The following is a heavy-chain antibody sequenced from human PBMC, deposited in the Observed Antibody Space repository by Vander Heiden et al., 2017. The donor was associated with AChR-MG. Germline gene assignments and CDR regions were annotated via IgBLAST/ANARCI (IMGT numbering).Heavy chain of an antibody. CDR3: ARDLFPANWGSY. Sequence: EVQLVESGGGLVQPGGSLRLSCAAPGFTFSRYSMNWVRQAPGKGLEWVSYISSSSSTIYYADAVKGRFTISRDNAKNSLYLQMNSLRAEDTAVYYCARDLFPANWGSYWGQGTLVTVSS. J-gene: IGHJ4*02. D-gene: IGHD7-27*01. CDR2: ISSSSSTI. V-gene: IGHV3-48*01. CDR1: GFTFSRYS.